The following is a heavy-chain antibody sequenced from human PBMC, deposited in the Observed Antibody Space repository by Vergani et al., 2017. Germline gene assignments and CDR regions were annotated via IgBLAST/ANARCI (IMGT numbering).Heavy chain of an antibody. CDR1: GFSLSNARMS. CDR2: IFSNDEK. CDR3: ARIRYSGYGLSSTTYGMDV. Sequence: QVTLKESGPVLVKPTETLTLTCTVSGFSLSNARMSVSWIRQPPGKALEWLAHIFSNDEKSYSTSLKSRLTISKDTSKSQVVLTMTNMDPVDTATYYCARIRYSGYGLSSTTYGMDVWGQGTTVTVSS. V-gene: IGHV2-26*01. D-gene: IGHD5-12*01. J-gene: IGHJ6*02.